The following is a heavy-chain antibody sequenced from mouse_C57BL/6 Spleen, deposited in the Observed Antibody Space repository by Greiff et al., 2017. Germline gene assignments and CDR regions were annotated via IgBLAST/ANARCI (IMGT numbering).Heavy chain of an antibody. D-gene: IGHD2-5*01. CDR2: IYPGDGDT. J-gene: IGHJ1*03. CDR3: ARDNYSNYWYFDV. V-gene: IGHV1-82*01. Sequence: QVQLQQSGPELVKPGASVKISCKASGYAFSSSWMNWVKQRPGKGLEWIGRIYPGDGDTNYNGKFKGKATLTADTSSSTAYMQLSSLTSEDSAVYFCARDNYSNYWYFDVWGTGTTVTVSS. CDR1: GYAFSSSW.